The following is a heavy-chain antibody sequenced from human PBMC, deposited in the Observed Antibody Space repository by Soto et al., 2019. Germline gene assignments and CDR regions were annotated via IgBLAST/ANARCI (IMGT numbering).Heavy chain of an antibody. J-gene: IGHJ4*02. Sequence: GGSLRLSCAASGFTFSSYSMNWVRQAPGKGLEWVSYISSSSSTIYYADSVKGRFTISRDNAKNSLYLQMNSLRDEDTAVYYCARVVAYSTYCSSTSCSGYWGQGTLVTVSS. CDR3: ARVVAYSTYCSSTSCSGY. D-gene: IGHD2-2*01. CDR2: ISSSSSTI. V-gene: IGHV3-48*02. CDR1: GFTFSSYS.